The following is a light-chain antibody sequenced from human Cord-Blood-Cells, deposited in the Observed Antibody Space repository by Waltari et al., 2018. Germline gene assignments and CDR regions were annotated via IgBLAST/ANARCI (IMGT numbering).Light chain of an antibody. CDR3: CSYAGSSTLV. V-gene: IGLV2-23*01. CDR1: SSDVGSYNL. J-gene: IGLJ2*01. CDR2: EGR. Sequence: QSALTQPASVSGSPGQSITISCTGTSSDVGSYNLVSWYQKHPGKAPKLMIYEGRKSPSGVSKRFSGSKSGNTASLTISGLQAEDEADYYCCSYAGSSTLVCGGGTKLTVL.